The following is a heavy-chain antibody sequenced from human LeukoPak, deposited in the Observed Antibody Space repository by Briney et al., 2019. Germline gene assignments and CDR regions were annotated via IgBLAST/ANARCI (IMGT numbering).Heavy chain of an antibody. CDR2: IYSGVPT. CDR1: GFTVSSNY. CDR3: ARDRGPTRAFDI. J-gene: IGHJ3*02. Sequence: GGSLRFSCAASGFTVSSNYMSWVRQAPGKGLEWVSVIYSGVPTYYADSVKGRFTISRDNSKNTLYLQMNSLRAEDTAVYYCARDRGPTRAFDIWGQGTMVTVS. V-gene: IGHV3-53*01. D-gene: IGHD5-24*01.